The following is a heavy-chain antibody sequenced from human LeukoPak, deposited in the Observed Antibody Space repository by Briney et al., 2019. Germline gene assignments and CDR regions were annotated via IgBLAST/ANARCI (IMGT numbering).Heavy chain of an antibody. Sequence: SQTLSLTCAISGDSVSSNSAAWNWIRQPPSRGLEWLGRTYYRSKWYNDYAVSVKSRITINPDTSKNQFSLQLNSVTPEDTAVYYCARDLAVAGTPPYYYYGMDVWGQGTTVTVSS. J-gene: IGHJ6*02. D-gene: IGHD6-19*01. CDR1: GDSVSSNSAA. V-gene: IGHV6-1*01. CDR3: ARDLAVAGTPPYYYYGMDV. CDR2: TYYRSKWYN.